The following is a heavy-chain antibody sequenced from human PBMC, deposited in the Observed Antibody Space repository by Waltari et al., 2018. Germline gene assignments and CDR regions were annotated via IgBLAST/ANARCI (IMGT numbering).Heavy chain of an antibody. D-gene: IGHD1-26*01. V-gene: IGHV4-39*07. CDR1: GGSISSSSYY. CDR3: ARDPVVGATSDTY. Sequence: QLQLQESGPGLVKPSETLSLTCTVSGGSISSSSYYWGWIRQPPGKGLEWIGSIYYSGSTYYNPSLKRRVTISVDTSKNQFSLKLSSVTAADTAVYYCARDPVVGATSDTYWGQGTLVTVSS. J-gene: IGHJ4*02. CDR2: IYYSGST.